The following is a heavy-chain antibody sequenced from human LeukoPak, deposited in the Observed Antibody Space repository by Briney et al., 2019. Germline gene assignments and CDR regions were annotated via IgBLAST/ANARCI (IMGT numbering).Heavy chain of an antibody. D-gene: IGHD2-2*02. CDR3: AKSLGYCSSTSCYNFVYFDY. J-gene: IGHJ4*02. Sequence: GGSLRLSCAASGFTFSSYAMSWFRQAPGKGLEWVSAISGSGGSTYYADSVKGRFTISRDNSKNTLYLQMNSLRAEDTAVYYCAKSLGYCSSTSCYNFVYFDYWGQGTLVTVSS. V-gene: IGHV3-23*01. CDR1: GFTFSSYA. CDR2: ISGSGGST.